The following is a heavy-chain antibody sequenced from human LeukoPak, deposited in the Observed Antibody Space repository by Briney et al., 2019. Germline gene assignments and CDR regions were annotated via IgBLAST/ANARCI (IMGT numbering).Heavy chain of an antibody. J-gene: IGHJ4*02. CDR1: GGSISSGDYY. V-gene: IGHV4-30-4*01. CDR3: ARDRGSGFADY. CDR2: IYYSRST. D-gene: IGHD3-22*01. Sequence: PSQTLSLTCTVSGGSISSGDYYWSWIRQPPGKGLEWIGYIYYSRSTYYNPSLKSRVTISVDTSKNQFSLKLSSVTAADTAVYYCARDRGSGFADYWGQGTLVTVSS.